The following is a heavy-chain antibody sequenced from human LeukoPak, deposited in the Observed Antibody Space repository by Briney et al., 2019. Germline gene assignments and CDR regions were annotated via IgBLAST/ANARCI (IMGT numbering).Heavy chain of an antibody. CDR3: ARFYDSLDNWFDP. CDR1: GFTFSSYG. J-gene: IGHJ5*02. V-gene: IGHV3-30*02. CDR2: IRYDGSNK. D-gene: IGHD3-22*01. Sequence: GGSLRLSCAASGFTFSSYGMHWVRQAPGKGLEWVAFIRYDGSNKYYADSVKGRFTISRDNSKNTLYLQMNSLRSDDTAVYYCARFYDSLDNWFDPWGQGTLVTVSS.